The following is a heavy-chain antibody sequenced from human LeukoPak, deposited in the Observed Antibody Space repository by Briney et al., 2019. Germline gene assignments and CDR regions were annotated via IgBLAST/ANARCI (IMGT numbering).Heavy chain of an antibody. Sequence: PGGSLRLSCVASGFTFSSYWMHWVRQDPRKGLVWVSRINGDGRNINYADSVRGRFTISRDNAKNTLYLQMNTLRVEDTAVYYCAREFSSGWYYYGMDVWGQGTTVTVSS. CDR2: INGDGRNI. CDR3: AREFSSGWYYYGMDV. V-gene: IGHV3-74*01. D-gene: IGHD6-19*01. J-gene: IGHJ6*02. CDR1: GFTFSSYW.